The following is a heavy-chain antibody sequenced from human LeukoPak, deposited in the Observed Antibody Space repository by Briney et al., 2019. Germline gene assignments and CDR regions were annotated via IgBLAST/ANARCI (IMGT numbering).Heavy chain of an antibody. CDR2: ISAYNGNT. V-gene: IGHV1-18*01. J-gene: IGHJ6*03. Sequence: GSVKVSCKASGYTFTSYGISWVRQAPGQGLEWMGWISAYNGNTNYAQKLQGRVTMTTDTSTSTAYMELRSLRSDDTAVYYCARGSGRPNSYYYYMDVWGKGTTVTISS. CDR1: GYTFTSYG. D-gene: IGHD3-10*01. CDR3: ARGSGRPNSYYYYMDV.